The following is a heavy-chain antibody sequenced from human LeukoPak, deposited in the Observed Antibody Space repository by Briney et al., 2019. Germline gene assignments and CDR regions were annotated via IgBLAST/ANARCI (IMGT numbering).Heavy chain of an antibody. Sequence: GGSLRLSCAASGFTFSSREMNWVRQAPGKGLQWVSYIISSGSTIYYADSVKGRFTISRDNAKNSLYLQMNSLRAEDTAVYYCASIGSLVYYYYDMDLWGQGTTVTVSS. J-gene: IGHJ6*02. V-gene: IGHV3-48*03. CDR1: GFTFSSRE. D-gene: IGHD3-10*01. CDR3: ASIGSLVYYYYDMDL. CDR2: IISSGSTI.